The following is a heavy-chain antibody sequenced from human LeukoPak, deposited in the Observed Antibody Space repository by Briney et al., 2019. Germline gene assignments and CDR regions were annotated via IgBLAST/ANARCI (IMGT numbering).Heavy chain of an antibody. CDR2: ISWNSGSI. CDR1: GFTFDDYA. D-gene: IGHD3-10*01. J-gene: IGHJ4*02. Sequence: PGGSLRLSCAASGFTFDDYAMHWVRQAPGKGLEWVSGISWNSGSIGYADSVKGRFTISRDNAKNSLYLQMNSLRAEDTAVYYCAKDREMATPGGFFDYWGQGTLVTVSS. CDR3: AKDREMATPGGFFDY. V-gene: IGHV3-9*01.